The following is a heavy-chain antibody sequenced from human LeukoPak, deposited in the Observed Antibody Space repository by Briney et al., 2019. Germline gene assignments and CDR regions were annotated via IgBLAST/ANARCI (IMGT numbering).Heavy chain of an antibody. D-gene: IGHD6-19*01. J-gene: IGHJ4*02. CDR1: GYTFTSYG. CDR2: INPNSGGT. CDR3: ASKQWLVRAKTEDDY. Sequence: ASVKVSCKASGYTFTSYGISWVRQAPGQGLEWMGWINPNSGGTNYAQKFQGRVTMTRDTSISTAYMELSRLRSDDTAVYYCASKQWLVRAKTEDDYWGQGTLVTVSS. V-gene: IGHV1-2*02.